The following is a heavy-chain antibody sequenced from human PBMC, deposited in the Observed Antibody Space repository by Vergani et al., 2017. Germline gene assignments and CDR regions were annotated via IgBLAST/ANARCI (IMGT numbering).Heavy chain of an antibody. CDR2: IYWNDDK. V-gene: IGHV2-5*01. CDR3: AHRPAARYYYGSGSPKGGLDP. D-gene: IGHD3-10*01. CDR1: GISLSTSGVG. J-gene: IGHJ5*02. Sequence: QITLKESGPTLVKPTQTLTLTCTFSGISLSTSGVGVGWIRQPPGKALEWLALIYWNDDKRYSPSLKSRLTITKDTSKNQVVLTMTNMDPVDTATYYCAHRPAARYYYGSGSPKGGLDPWGQGTLVTVSS.